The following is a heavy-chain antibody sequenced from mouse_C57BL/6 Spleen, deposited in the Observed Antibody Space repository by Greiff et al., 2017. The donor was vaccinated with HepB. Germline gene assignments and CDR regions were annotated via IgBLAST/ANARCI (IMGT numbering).Heavy chain of an antibody. CDR1: GFTFSDAW. V-gene: IGHV6-6*01. CDR2: IRNKANNHAT. D-gene: IGHD1-1*01. Sequence: EVKVVDSGGGLVQPGGSMKLSCAASGFTFSDAWMDWVRQSPEKGLEWVAEIRNKANNHATYYAESVKGRFTITRYDSKSSVYLQMNSLRAEDTGIYYCTPATGVAHWYFDVWGTGTTVTVSS. J-gene: IGHJ1*03. CDR3: TPATGVAHWYFDV.